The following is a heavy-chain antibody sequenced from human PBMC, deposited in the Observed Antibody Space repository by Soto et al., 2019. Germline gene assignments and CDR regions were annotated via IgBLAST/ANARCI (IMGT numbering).Heavy chain of an antibody. V-gene: IGHV4-31*03. CDR1: GGSISSGDDY. Sequence: QVQLQESGPGLVKPSQTLSLTCTVSGGSISSGDDYWSWIRQHPGKGLEWIGYIYYSGRNFYKPSLRSRVTISVDTSKNQFSLVLTSVTAADTAEYYCARVQYHSYGYSILSRVDSGGQGMLVTVSS. CDR2: IYYSGRN. D-gene: IGHD5-18*01. J-gene: IGHJ4*02. CDR3: ARVQYHSYGYSILSRVDS.